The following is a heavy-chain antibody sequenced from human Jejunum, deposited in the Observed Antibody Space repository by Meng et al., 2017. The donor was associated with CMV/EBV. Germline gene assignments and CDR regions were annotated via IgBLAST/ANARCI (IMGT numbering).Heavy chain of an antibody. CDR1: GFTFSTYD. V-gene: IGHV3-13*01. CDR3: ARDGGLGAFDI. D-gene: IGHD3-16*01. CDR2: IGTVGDT. Sequence: CAASGFTFSTYDIHWVRQATGKGLEWVSGIGTVGDTYYPDSVKGRFTISREHAKNSLYLKMNRRRAGDTAVYYCARDGGLGAFDIWGQGTMVTVSS. J-gene: IGHJ3*02.